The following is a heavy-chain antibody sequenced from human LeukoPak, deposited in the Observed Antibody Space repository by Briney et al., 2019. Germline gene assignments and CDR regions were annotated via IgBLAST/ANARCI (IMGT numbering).Heavy chain of an antibody. V-gene: IGHV3-30-3*01. Sequence: GGSLRLSCAASGFTFSTYAMHWVRQAPGKGLEWVTVISYDGSNEYYADSAKGRFTISRDNSKNTVFLQMNSLRAEDTAVYYCARDPLSGGSYFDYWGQGTLVTVSS. D-gene: IGHD2-15*01. J-gene: IGHJ4*02. CDR3: ARDPLSGGSYFDY. CDR1: GFTFSTYA. CDR2: ISYDGSNE.